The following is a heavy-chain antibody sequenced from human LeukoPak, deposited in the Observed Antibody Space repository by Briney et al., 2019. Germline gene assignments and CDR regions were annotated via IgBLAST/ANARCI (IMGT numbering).Heavy chain of an antibody. CDR3: VIGGYGGKGRLGGRPVDY. J-gene: IGHJ4*02. Sequence: SETLSLTCTVSGGSISSSSYYWGWIRQPPGKGLEWIVSIYYSGSTYYNPSLKSRVTISVDTSKNQFSLKLSSVTAADTAVYYCVIGGYGGKGRLGGRPVDYWGQGTLVTVSS. D-gene: IGHD4-23*01. CDR1: GGSISSSSYY. CDR2: IYYSGST. V-gene: IGHV4-39*01.